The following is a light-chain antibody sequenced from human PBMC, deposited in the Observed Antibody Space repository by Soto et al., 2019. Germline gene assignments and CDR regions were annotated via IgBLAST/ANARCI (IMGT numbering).Light chain of an antibody. CDR3: QTWGTGFQV. J-gene: IGLJ2*01. V-gene: IGLV4-69*01. CDR2: LNNDGSH. Sequence: QPVLTQSPSASASLGASVKLTCTLSSGHSSYAIAWHQMQPGKGPRYLMDLNNDGSHTKGDGIPDRFSGSSSGAERYLIISSLQSEDEADYSCQTWGTGFQVFGGGTKLTVL. CDR1: SGHSSYA.